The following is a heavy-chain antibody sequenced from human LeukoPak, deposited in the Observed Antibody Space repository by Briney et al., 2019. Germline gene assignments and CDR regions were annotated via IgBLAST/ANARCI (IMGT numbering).Heavy chain of an antibody. Sequence: SETLSLTCGVSGGSITNTNYWTWVRQPPGKGLEWIGEVNLQGSTNYNPSLMGRVAIAVDTSENHISLQLTSVTAADTAVYYCARVGRYCSGGSCYGENWFDPWGQGTLVTVSS. CDR3: ARVGRYCSGGSCYGENWFDP. J-gene: IGHJ5*02. CDR2: VNLQGST. CDR1: GGSITNTNY. V-gene: IGHV4-4*02. D-gene: IGHD2-15*01.